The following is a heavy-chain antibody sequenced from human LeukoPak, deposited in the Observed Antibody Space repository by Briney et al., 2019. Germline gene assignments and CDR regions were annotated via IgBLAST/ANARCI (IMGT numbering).Heavy chain of an antibody. CDR3: AGLGELFP. J-gene: IGHJ3*01. Sequence: GGSLRLSCAASGFTFGSYAISWVRPAPGKGLEWVSAISGSGGRTDHADSVKGRFTISRVNSMQTLYLHLNSLRAENTAVYYCAGLGELFPWGQGTKVTVSS. CDR2: ISGSGGRT. CDR1: GFTFGSYA. V-gene: IGHV3-23*01. D-gene: IGHD3-16*01.